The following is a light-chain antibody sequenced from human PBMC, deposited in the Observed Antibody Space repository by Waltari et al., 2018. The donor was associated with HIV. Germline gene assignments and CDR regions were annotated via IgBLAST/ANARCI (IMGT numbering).Light chain of an antibody. Sequence: HSVLTQPPSASGSSGHSVPISCTGINRNIGIYDSVSWYQHLPNKAPRLLIYELSERPSGVPDRFSGSKFNHITASLTVSDLQAEDEGEYFCSAYGGNNFVLFGGGTKLTVL. CDR1: NRNIGIYDS. V-gene: IGLV2-8*01. CDR3: SAYGGNNFVL. J-gene: IGLJ3*02. CDR2: ELS.